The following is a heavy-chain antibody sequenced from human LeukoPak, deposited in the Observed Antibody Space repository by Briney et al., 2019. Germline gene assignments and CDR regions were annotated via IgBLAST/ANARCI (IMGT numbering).Heavy chain of an antibody. Sequence: SETLSLTCTVSGGSISSSSYYWGWIRQPPGKGLEWIGGIYYSGSTYYNPSLKSRVTISVDTSKNQFSLKLSSVTAADTAVYYCATILYYDFWSGLDYWGQGTLVTVSS. D-gene: IGHD3-3*01. V-gene: IGHV4-39*01. CDR1: GGSISSSSYY. CDR2: IYYSGST. J-gene: IGHJ4*02. CDR3: ATILYYDFWSGLDY.